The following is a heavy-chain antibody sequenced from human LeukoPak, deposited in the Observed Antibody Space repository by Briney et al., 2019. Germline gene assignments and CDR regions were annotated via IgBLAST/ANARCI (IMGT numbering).Heavy chain of an antibody. CDR3: ARASYYLEWTVYYYYYMDV. Sequence: SETLSLTCTVSGYSISSGYYWGWIRQPPGKGLEWIGSIYHSGSTYYNPSLKSRVTISVDRSKNQFSLKLSSVTAADTAVYYCARASYYLEWTVYYYYYMDVWGKGTTVTVSS. CDR2: IYHSGST. D-gene: IGHD3-3*01. CDR1: GYSISSGYY. J-gene: IGHJ6*03. V-gene: IGHV4-38-2*02.